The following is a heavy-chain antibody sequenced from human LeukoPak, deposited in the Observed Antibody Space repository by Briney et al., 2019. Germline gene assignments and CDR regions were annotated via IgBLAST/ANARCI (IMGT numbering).Heavy chain of an antibody. CDR1: GFTVDDYS. CDR2: INWNGDRT. J-gene: IGHJ4*02. CDR3: ARETSYGSSPYYFDY. V-gene: IGHV3-20*04. D-gene: IGHD6-13*01. Sequence: PGGSLRLSCAASGFTVDDYSMSWVRQAPGKGLEWVSGINWNGDRTGYAGSAEGRFTISRDNANNSMYLKMNSLRAEDTALYYCARETSYGSSPYYFDYWGRGTLVTVSS.